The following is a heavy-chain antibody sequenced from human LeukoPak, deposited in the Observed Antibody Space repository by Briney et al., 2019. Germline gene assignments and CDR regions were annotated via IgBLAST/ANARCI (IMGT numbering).Heavy chain of an antibody. V-gene: IGHV4-39*07. CDR1: GDSFTSVTDY. D-gene: IGHD1-1*01. J-gene: IGHJ4*02. Sequence: SETLSLTCTVSGDSFTSVTDYWAWIRQPPGKGLEWIASGDYSGGTYYNPSLESRVAISADMSKNQISLKLSSVTAADTAVYYCARDLTDHWSGTTTHFDYWGQGTLVTVSS. CDR3: ARDLTDHWSGTTTHFDY. CDR2: GDYSGGT.